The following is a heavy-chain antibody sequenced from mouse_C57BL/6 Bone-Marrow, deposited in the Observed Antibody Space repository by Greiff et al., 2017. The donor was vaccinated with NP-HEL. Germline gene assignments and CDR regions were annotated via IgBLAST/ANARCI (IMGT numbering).Heavy chain of an antibody. CDR3: ARLGIDGWDY. V-gene: IGHV1-36*01. CDR1: GFTFTDYY. J-gene: IGHJ2*01. Sequence: EVQLQQSGPVLVKPGPSVKISCKASGFTFTDYYMNWVKQSHGKSLEWIGLVYPYNGGTSYNLKFKGKATLTVNTSSSTANVELNSRTSKDSAVYYCARLGIDGWDYWGQGTTLTVSS. D-gene: IGHD2-3*01. CDR2: VYPYNGGT.